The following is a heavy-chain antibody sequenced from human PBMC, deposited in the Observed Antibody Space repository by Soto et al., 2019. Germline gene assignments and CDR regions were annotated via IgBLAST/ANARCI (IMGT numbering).Heavy chain of an antibody. J-gene: IGHJ3*02. CDR2: IYYSGST. D-gene: IGHD3-22*01. Sequence: PSETLSLTCTVSGGSISSGGSYWSWIRQHPGKGLEWIGYIYYSGSTYYNPSLKSRVTISVDTSKNQFSLKLSSVTAADTAVYYCARVDDDSSGYYPGAFDIWGQGTMVNVSS. V-gene: IGHV4-31*03. CDR1: GGSISSGGSY. CDR3: ARVDDDSSGYYPGAFDI.